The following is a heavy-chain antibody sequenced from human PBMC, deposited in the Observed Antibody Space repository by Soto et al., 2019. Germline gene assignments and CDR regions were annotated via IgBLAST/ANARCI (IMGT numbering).Heavy chain of an antibody. D-gene: IGHD2-15*01. J-gene: IGHJ6*01. V-gene: IGHV3-23*01. CDR3: AKYWQEVSGFGMDV. CDR2: ISSGGGST. CDR1: GLTFSSYA. Sequence: EVQLLESGGGLVQPGGSLRLSCVASGLTFSSYAMSWVRQGPGKGLEWVSVISSGGGSTYYADSVKGRFTISRDNSKNTFYLRINNLRADDTAVYFCAKYWQEVSGFGMDVWGQGTTVTVSS.